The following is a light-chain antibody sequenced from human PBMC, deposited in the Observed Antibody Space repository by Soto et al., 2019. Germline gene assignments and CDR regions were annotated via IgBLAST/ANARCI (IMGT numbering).Light chain of an antibody. CDR2: NNN. J-gene: IGLJ2*01. CDR3: AAWDDSLNGHVV. V-gene: IGLV1-44*01. Sequence: QSVLTQPPSASGTPGKRVTISCSGSSSNIGSNSVNWYQQLPGTAPKLLIYNNNHRPSGVPDRFSGSKSGTSASLAISGLQSEDEADYYCAAWDDSLNGHVVFGGGTKVTVL. CDR1: SSNIGSNS.